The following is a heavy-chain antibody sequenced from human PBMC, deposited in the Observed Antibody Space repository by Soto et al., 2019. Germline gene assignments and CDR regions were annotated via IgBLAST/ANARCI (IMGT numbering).Heavy chain of an antibody. Sequence: GESLKISCKGSGYSFTSYWIGWVRQMPGKGLEWMGIIYPGDSDTRYSPSFQGQVTISADKSISTAYLQWSSLKASDTAMYYCAGAAMVRGVPADYYYYGMDVWGQGTTVTVSS. D-gene: IGHD3-10*01. V-gene: IGHV5-51*01. J-gene: IGHJ6*02. CDR3: AGAAMVRGVPADYYYYGMDV. CDR2: IYPGDSDT. CDR1: GYSFTSYW.